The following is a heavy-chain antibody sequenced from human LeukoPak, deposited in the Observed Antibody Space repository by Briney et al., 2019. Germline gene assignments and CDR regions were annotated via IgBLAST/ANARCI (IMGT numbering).Heavy chain of an antibody. CDR2: ISSNGGST. V-gene: IGHV3-64*01. CDR1: GFTFSSYA. J-gene: IGHJ4*02. Sequence: GGSLRLSCAASGFTFSSYAMHWVRQAPGKGLEYVSAISSNGGSTYYANSVKGRFTISRDNSKNTLYLQMGSLRAEDTAVYYCAKGDWSGYGYFDYWGQGTLVTVSS. CDR3: AKGDWSGYGYFDY. D-gene: IGHD3-3*01.